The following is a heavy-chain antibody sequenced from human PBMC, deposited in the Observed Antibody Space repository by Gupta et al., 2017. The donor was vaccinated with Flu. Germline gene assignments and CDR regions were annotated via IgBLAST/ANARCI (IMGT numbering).Heavy chain of an antibody. D-gene: IGHD2-2*03. Sequence: QAPGKGLEWVGFISSKDYGETTEYAESVKGRFTISRDDSRSAVHLQMTSLKTEEKAVYYCSRDGYCSNTGGYHSNWFDPWGQGTLVPVS. CDR2: ISSKDYGETT. CDR3: SRDGYCSNTGGYHSNWFDP. V-gene: IGHV3-49*02. J-gene: IGHJ5*02.